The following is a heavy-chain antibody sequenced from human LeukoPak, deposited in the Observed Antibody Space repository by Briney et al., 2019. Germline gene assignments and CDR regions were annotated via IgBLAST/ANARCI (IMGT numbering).Heavy chain of an antibody. D-gene: IGHD3-9*01. V-gene: IGHV4-59*01. CDR3: ARARYVLTGYLGRPGWYFDF. J-gene: IGHJ2*01. CDR2: IYYSGST. Sequence: SETLSLTCTVSGESISGFYWTWIRQPPGKGLEWIGYIYYSGSTNYNPSLKSRVTISVDTSKNQFSLKLSSVTAADTAVYYCARARYVLTGYLGRPGWYFDFWGRGTLVSVSS. CDR1: GESISGFY.